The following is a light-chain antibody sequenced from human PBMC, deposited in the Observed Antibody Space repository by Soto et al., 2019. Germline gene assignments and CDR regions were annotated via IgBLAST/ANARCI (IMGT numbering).Light chain of an antibody. CDR2: EVS. V-gene: IGLV2-14*01. CDR3: SSYTSSSTYV. J-gene: IGLJ1*01. Sequence: QSALTQPASVSVSPGQSITISCTGTSSDVGGYNYVSWYQQHPGKAPKLMIYEVSNRPSGVSNRSSGSKSGNTASLTISGLQAEDEADYYCSSYTSSSTYVFGTGTKV. CDR1: SSDVGGYNY.